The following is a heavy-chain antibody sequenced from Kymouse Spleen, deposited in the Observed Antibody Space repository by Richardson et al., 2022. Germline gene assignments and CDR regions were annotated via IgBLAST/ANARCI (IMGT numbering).Heavy chain of an antibody. D-gene: IGHD1-26*01. CDR1: GFTFSNAW. V-gene: IGHV3-15*01. J-gene: IGHJ6*02. Sequence: EVQLVESGGGLVKPGGSLRLSCAASGFTFSNAWMSWVRQAPGKGLEWVGRIKSKTDGGTTDYAAPVKGRFTISRDDSKNTLYLQMNSLKTEDTAVYYCTTAVGAYYYGMDVWGQGTTVTVSS. CDR3: TTAVGAYYYGMDV. CDR2: IKSKTDGGTT.